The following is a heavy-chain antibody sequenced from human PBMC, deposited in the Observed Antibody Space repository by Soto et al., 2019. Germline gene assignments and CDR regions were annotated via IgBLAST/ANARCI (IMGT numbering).Heavy chain of an antibody. D-gene: IGHD3-16*01. CDR1: GFTFSSYG. Sequence: QVQLVESGGGVVQPGRSLRLSCAASGFTFSSYGMHWVRQAPGKGLEWVAVISYDGSNKYYADSVKGRFTISRDNSKNTLYLQMNSLRAEDTAVYYCAKDLGDVYPGAYWGQGTLVTVSS. J-gene: IGHJ4*02. CDR2: ISYDGSNK. CDR3: AKDLGDVYPGAY. V-gene: IGHV3-30*18.